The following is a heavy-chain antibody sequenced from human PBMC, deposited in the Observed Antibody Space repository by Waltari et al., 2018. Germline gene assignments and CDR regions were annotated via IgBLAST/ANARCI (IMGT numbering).Heavy chain of an antibody. CDR3: TSGSYFSGY. CDR2: ISSSSSNI. D-gene: IGHD1-26*01. J-gene: IGHJ4*02. Sequence: EVQLVESGGGLVQPGWSLRLSCAASGFPFRSYSMNWVRQAPGKGLEWVSYISSSSSNIYYADSVKGRFTISRDNAKNSLYLQMNSLRAEDTAVYYCTSGSYFSGYWGQGTLVTVSS. CDR1: GFPFRSYS. V-gene: IGHV3-48*01.